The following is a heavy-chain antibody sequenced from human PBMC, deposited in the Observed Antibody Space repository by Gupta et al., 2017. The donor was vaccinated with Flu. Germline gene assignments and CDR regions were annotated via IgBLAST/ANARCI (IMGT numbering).Heavy chain of an antibody. CDR1: GSTLSSYP. CDR2: SFGNGDST. V-gene: IGHV3-64D*06. Sequence: EAQLVESVGGLVKPGRSLWISCPASGSTLSSYPMHWVPQTPGRELESVSSSFGNGDSTYYADSVKGRFTISRDNSKNTLCLQMSSLRVEDTAVYYCMKDGDGAGYSYPDCWGQGTLVTVSS. D-gene: IGHD5-18*01. J-gene: IGHJ4*02. CDR3: MKDGDGAGYSYPDC.